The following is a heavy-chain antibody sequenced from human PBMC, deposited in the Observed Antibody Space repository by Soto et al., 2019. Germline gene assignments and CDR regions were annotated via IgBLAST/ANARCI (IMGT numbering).Heavy chain of an antibody. V-gene: IGHV3-30*18. D-gene: IGHD2-8*02. Sequence: QVQLVESGGGVVQPGTSLRLSCVASGFTYSNYAMHWVRQVPGKGLEWLAVVSHDGTLYPYADSVKGRFSISRDNSRKTRYLQLTSLRPEDTAVYYCVKDLSDTWSFDYWGQGTLVTVSS. CDR1: GFTYSNYA. CDR3: VKDLSDTWSFDY. CDR2: VSHDGTL. J-gene: IGHJ4*02.